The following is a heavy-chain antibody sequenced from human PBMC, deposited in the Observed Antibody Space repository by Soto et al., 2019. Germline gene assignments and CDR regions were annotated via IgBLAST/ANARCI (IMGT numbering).Heavy chain of an antibody. Sequence: QLQLQESGSGLVKPSQTLSLTCAVSGGSISSGGYSWSWIRQPPGKGLEWMGYIYHSGSTYYNPSLKSRVTLSVDRYKTQFSLKLSSVTAADTAVYYWAAGGGLPRYYWGQGTLVTVSS. CDR1: GGSISSGGYS. V-gene: IGHV4-30-2*01. J-gene: IGHJ4*02. CDR2: IYHSGST. CDR3: AAGGGLPRYY. D-gene: IGHD5-12*01.